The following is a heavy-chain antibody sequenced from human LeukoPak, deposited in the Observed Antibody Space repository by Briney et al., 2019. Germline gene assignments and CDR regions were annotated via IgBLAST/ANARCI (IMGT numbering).Heavy chain of an antibody. CDR3: ARGMATVTGPFDS. V-gene: IGHV3-74*01. CDR2: INIGVSDT. CDR1: GFTFSSYW. D-gene: IGHD4-17*01. J-gene: IGHJ4*02. Sequence: GGSLRLSCAASGFTFSSYWMHWVRQAPGKGLMWISRINIGVSDTLYADSVKGRFTISRDNAKNTLYLQMNSLRAEDTAVYYCARGMATVTGPFDSWGQETLVTVSS.